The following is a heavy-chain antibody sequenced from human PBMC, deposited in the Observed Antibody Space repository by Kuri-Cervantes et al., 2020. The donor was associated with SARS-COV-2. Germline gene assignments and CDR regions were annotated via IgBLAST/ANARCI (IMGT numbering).Heavy chain of an antibody. CDR2: INPNSGGT. Sequence: ASVKVSCKASGYTFTGYYMHWVRQAPGQGLEWMGWINPNSGGTNYAQKFQGRVTMTRDTSISTAYMELSRLRSDDTAVYYLARDLGSWSQDDHWGQGTLVTVSS. CDR3: ARDLGSWSQDDH. CDR1: GYTFTGYY. V-gene: IGHV1-2*02. D-gene: IGHD6-13*01. J-gene: IGHJ4*02.